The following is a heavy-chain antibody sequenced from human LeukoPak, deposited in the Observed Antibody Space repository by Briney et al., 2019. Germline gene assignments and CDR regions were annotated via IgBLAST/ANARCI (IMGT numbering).Heavy chain of an antibody. Sequence: SETLSLTCTVSGGSISSYYWSWIRQPAGKGLEWIGRIDISGSTNDNPSLKSRVTMSVDTSKNQFSLKLSSVTAADTAFYYCAGLYYYDSSGFDPWGQEPWSPSPQ. CDR2: IDISGST. D-gene: IGHD3-22*01. CDR1: GGSISSYY. V-gene: IGHV4-4*07. CDR3: AGLYYYDSSGFDP. J-gene: IGHJ5*02.